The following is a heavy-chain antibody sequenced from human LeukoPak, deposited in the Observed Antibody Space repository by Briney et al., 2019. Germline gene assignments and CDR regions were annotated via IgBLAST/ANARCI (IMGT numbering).Heavy chain of an antibody. V-gene: IGHV3-9*01. CDR3: AKDIWGYDSSSAFDI. D-gene: IGHD5-12*01. CDR2: ISWNSGSI. J-gene: IGHJ3*02. CDR1: GFTFDDYA. Sequence: GGSLRLSCAASGFTFDDYAMHWVRQAPGKGLEWVSVISWNSGSIGYADSVNGRFAISRDNAKNSLYLQMNSLRAEDTALYYCAKDIWGYDSSSAFDIWGQGTMVTVSS.